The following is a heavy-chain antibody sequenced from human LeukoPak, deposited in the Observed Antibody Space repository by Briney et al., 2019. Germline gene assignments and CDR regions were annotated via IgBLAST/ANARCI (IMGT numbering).Heavy chain of an antibody. V-gene: IGHV3-23*01. Sequence: GGSLRLSCAASGFTFSSHAMSWVRQAPGKGLAWVSAISGRGANTYYADSVKGRFTISRDNSKNTLYLQMNSLRAEDTAIYYCAKDMEYYYESSDYSPYYSYYMDVWGKRTTGTVSS. CDR2: ISGRGANT. CDR1: GFTFSSHA. D-gene: IGHD3-22*01. J-gene: IGHJ6*03. CDR3: AKDMEYYYESSDYSPYYSYYMDV.